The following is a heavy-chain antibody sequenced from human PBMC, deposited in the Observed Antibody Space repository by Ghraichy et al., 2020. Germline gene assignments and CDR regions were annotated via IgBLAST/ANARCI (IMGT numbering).Heavy chain of an antibody. J-gene: IGHJ4*02. D-gene: IGHD2-15*01. Sequence: GESLNISCAASGISFSSYAMSWVRQAPGKGLEWVSAISGSGVSTYYADSVKGRFTISRDNSKDTLYLQMNSLRAEDTAIYYCAKDCSGGLCYSNYFDYWGQGNMVTVSS. CDR1: GISFSSYA. CDR2: ISGSGVST. CDR3: AKDCSGGLCYSNYFDY. V-gene: IGHV3-23*01.